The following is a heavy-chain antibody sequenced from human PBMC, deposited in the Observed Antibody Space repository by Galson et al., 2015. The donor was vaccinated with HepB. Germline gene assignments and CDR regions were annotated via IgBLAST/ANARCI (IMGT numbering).Heavy chain of an antibody. CDR2: ISAYNGNT. J-gene: IGHJ4*02. CDR3: ARDALRDSLWITMIVVAPPPPFDY. D-gene: IGHD3-22*01. V-gene: IGHV1-18*01. Sequence: SVKVSCKASGYTFPSYGISWVRQAPGQGLEWMGWISAYNGNTNYAQKLQGRVTMTTDTSTSTAYMELRSLRSDDTAVYYCARDALRDSLWITMIVVAPPPPFDYWGQGTLVTVSS. CDR1: GYTFPSYG.